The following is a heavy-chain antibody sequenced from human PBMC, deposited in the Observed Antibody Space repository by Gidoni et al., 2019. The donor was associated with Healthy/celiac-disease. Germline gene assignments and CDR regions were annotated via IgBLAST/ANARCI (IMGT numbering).Heavy chain of an antibody. D-gene: IGHD3-22*01. J-gene: IGHJ4*02. CDR3: AKDRYYYDSSGYYYFTGYFDY. CDR1: GFTFSSHA. CDR2: ISGSGGST. Sequence: EVQLLESGGGLVQPGGSLRLSCAASGFTFSSHAMSWVRQAPGKGLEWVSAISGSGGSTYYADSVKGRFTISRDNSKNTLYLQMNSLRAEDTAVYYCAKDRYYYDSSGYYYFTGYFDYWGQGTLVTVSS. V-gene: IGHV3-23*01.